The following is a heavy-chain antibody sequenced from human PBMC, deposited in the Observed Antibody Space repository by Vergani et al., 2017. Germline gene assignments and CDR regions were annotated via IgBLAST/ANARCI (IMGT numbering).Heavy chain of an antibody. V-gene: IGHV3-30*02. CDR3: ANSPWAYRGYDPLGY. J-gene: IGHJ4*02. CDR1: GFTFSSYG. Sequence: VQMVESGGGLVKPGGSLRLSCVASGFTFSSYGMHWVRQAPDKGLEWVAFIRYDGNNKYYADSVKGRFTISRDNSKNTLYLQMNSLRTEDTAVYYCANSPWAYRGYDPLGYWGPGTLVTVSS. D-gene: IGHD5-12*01. CDR2: IRYDGNNK.